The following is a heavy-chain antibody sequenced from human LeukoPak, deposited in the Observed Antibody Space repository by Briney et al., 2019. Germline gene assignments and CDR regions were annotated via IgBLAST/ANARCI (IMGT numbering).Heavy chain of an antibody. CDR2: IYWDDDK. J-gene: IGHJ3*02. CDR1: GFSLRTSGVG. V-gene: IGHV2-5*02. D-gene: IGHD1-26*01. Sequence: SGPTLVKPTQTLTLTCTFSGFSLRTSGVGVGWIRQPPGKSLEWLALIYWDDDKRYSPSLKNRLTITKDTSRNQVVLTMTNMDPVDTATYYCAHRGSRELDLHAFDIWGQGTMVTVSS. CDR3: AHRGSRELDLHAFDI.